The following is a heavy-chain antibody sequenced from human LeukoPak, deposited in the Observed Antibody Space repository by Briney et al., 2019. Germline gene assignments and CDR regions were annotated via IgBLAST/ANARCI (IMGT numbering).Heavy chain of an antibody. CDR2: INTNTGNP. CDR3: ARDQVVSYNWNDCYMDV. Sequence: ASVKVSCKASGYTFTSYAMNWVRQAPGQGLEWMGWINTNTGNPTYAQGFTGRFVFSLDTSVSTAYLQISSLKAEDTAVYYCARDQVVSYNWNDCYMDVWGKGTTVTVSS. CDR1: GYTFTSYA. V-gene: IGHV7-4-1*02. J-gene: IGHJ6*03. D-gene: IGHD1-20*01.